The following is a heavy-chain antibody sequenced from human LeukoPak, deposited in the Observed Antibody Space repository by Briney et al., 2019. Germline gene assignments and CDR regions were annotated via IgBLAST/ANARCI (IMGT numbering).Heavy chain of an antibody. CDR3: ARETYSNILTGTDY. V-gene: IGHV1-18*01. CDR2: ISTYDDNI. J-gene: IGHJ4*02. Sequence: ASVKVSCKASGYTFTTYGLSWVRQAPGQGLEWLGWISTYDDNIKYAQSLQGRLTLTIDTATSTAYMELRSLTSDDTAVYYCARETYSNILTGTDYWGPGTLVTVSS. CDR1: GYTFTTYG. D-gene: IGHD3-9*01.